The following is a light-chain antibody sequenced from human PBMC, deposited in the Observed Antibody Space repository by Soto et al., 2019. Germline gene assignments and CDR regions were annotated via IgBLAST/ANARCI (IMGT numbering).Light chain of an antibody. Sequence: IVLRHSPATLSLSPGERATLSCRASQSVSSYLAWYQQKPGQAPRLLIYDASSRATGIPARFSGSGSGTDFSLAISSLEAEAPAVYSCQQRSMTFGNGTK. CDR1: QSVSSY. CDR2: DAS. CDR3: QQRSMT. J-gene: IGKJ1*01. V-gene: IGKV3-11*01.